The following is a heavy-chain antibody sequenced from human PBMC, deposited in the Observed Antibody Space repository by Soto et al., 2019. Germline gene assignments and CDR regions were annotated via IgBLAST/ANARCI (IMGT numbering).Heavy chain of an antibody. V-gene: IGHV1-18*01. CDR3: AREEGNGDPVDP. CDR1: GYTFTRHG. Sequence: QVQLVQSGAEVKKPGASVKVSCKASGYTFTRHGISWARQAPGQGLEWMGWISTYNGDTNYGQKFQGRVTMTTDTSTSTVYMELRSLTSDDTAVYYCAREEGNGDPVDPWGQGTLVTVSS. J-gene: IGHJ5*02. CDR2: ISTYNGDT. D-gene: IGHD4-17*01.